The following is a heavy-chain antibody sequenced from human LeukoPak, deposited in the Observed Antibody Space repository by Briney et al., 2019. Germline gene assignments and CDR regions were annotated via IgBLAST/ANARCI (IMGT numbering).Heavy chain of an antibody. CDR1: GGTFSSYA. D-gene: IGHD3-22*01. Sequence: GASVKVSCKASGGTFSSYAISWVRQAPGQGLEWMGGIIPIFGTANYAQKFQGRVTITADESTSTAYIELSSLRSEDTAVYYCARDEWYYYDSSGYSLWGQGTLVTVSS. CDR3: ARDEWYYYDSSGYSL. V-gene: IGHV1-69*13. CDR2: IIPIFGTA. J-gene: IGHJ4*02.